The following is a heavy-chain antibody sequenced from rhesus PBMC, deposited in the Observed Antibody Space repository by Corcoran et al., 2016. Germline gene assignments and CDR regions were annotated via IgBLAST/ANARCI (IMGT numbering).Heavy chain of an antibody. CDR1: GGSISSSY. J-gene: IGHJ4*01. V-gene: IGHV4-169*02. CDR2: IYGSGSST. D-gene: IGHD5-24*01. Sequence: QLQLQESGPGLVKPSETLSVTCAVSGGSISSSYWSWIRQAPGKGRGWIGYIYGSGSSTNSNPSLKSRVTLSVYTSKNQLSLKLSSVTTADTAVYYCAREGRRYSNYFDYWGQGVLVTVSS. CDR3: AREGRRYSNYFDY.